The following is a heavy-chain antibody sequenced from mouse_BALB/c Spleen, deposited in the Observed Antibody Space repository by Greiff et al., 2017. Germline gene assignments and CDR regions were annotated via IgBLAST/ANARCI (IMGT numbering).Heavy chain of an antibody. J-gene: IGHJ2*01. Sequence: VMLEESGAGLVKPGGSLKLSCTASGFTFSDYYMYWVRQSPEKRLEWVATISDGGSYTYYPDSVKGRITISRDNAKNNRYLQMSSLKSGDTAMYCCAGDGDDWGQGTTVTVSA. V-gene: IGHV5-4*02. CDR2: ISDGGSYT. CDR1: GFTFSDYY. CDR3: AGDGDD.